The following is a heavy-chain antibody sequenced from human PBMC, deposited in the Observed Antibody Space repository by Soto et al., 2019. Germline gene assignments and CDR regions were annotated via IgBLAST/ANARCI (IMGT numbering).Heavy chain of an antibody. Sequence: VGSLRLSCAASGFTFSSYAMHWVRQAPGKGLEWVAVISYDGSNKYYADSVKGRFTISRDNSKNTLYLQMNSLRAEDTAVYYCARDLTGVLPLYYYYYGMDVWGQGTTVTVSS. CDR1: GFTFSSYA. CDR2: ISYDGSNK. D-gene: IGHD2-8*01. CDR3: ARDLTGVLPLYYYYYGMDV. V-gene: IGHV3-30-3*01. J-gene: IGHJ6*02.